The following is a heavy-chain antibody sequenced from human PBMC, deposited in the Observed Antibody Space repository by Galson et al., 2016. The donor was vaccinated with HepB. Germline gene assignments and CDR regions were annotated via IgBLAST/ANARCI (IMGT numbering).Heavy chain of an antibody. CDR2: IFPGDSDT. Sequence: QSGAEVKKPGESLKISCKASGYSFTSYWIGWVRQMPGKGLEWMGIIFPGDSDTKYSPSFGGLVTISVDRSINTAYLQWSSLRASDTAISYCARPPYYAFWSGFGRWGQGTLVTVSS. CDR3: ARPPYYAFWSGFGR. D-gene: IGHD3-3*01. CDR1: GYSFTSYW. V-gene: IGHV5-51*03. J-gene: IGHJ4*02.